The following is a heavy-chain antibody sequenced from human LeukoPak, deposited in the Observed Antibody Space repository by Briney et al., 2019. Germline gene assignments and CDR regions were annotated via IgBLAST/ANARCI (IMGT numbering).Heavy chain of an antibody. CDR3: ARSRVSVVVIIFDY. D-gene: IGHD2-2*01. V-gene: IGHV1-2*02. Sequence: ASVKVSCKASGYTFTGYYMHWVRQAPGRGLEWMGWINPNSGGTNYAQKFQGRVTVTRDTSISTAYMELSRLRSDDTAVYYCARSRVSVVVIIFDYWGQGTLVTVSS. J-gene: IGHJ4*02. CDR1: GYTFTGYY. CDR2: INPNSGGT.